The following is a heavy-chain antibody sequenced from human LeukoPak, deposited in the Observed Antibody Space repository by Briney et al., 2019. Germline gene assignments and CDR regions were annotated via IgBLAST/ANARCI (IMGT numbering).Heavy chain of an antibody. CDR1: GYTFTTYN. D-gene: IGHD4-11*01. CDR2: INPSGGST. CDR3: ARANSNYEGGNWFDP. Sequence: ASVKVSCKASGYTFTTYNIHWVRQAPGQGLEWMGIINPSGGSTSYAQKFQGRVTMTRDMSTSTVYMELSSLRSEDTAVYYCARANSNYEGGNWFDPWGQGTLVTVSS. J-gene: IGHJ5*02. V-gene: IGHV1-46*01.